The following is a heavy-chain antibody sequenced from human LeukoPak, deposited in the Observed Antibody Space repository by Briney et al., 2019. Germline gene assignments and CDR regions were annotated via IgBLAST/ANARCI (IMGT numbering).Heavy chain of an antibody. V-gene: IGHV4-59*01. J-gene: IGHJ5*02. Sequence: PSETLSLTCTVSGGSISSYYWSWIRQPPGKVLEWIGYIYYSGSTNYNPSLKSRVTISVDTSKNQFSLKLSSVTAADTAVYYCARAGGGYDLRSAVNWFDPWGQGTLVTVSS. D-gene: IGHD5-12*01. CDR1: GGSISSYY. CDR2: IYYSGST. CDR3: ARAGGGYDLRSAVNWFDP.